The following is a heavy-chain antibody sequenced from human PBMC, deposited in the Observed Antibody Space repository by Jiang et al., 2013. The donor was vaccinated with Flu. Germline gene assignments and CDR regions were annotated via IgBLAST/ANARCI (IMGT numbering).Heavy chain of an antibody. D-gene: IGHD3-10*01. CDR2: IIPIFGTA. CDR3: ASRESRYYYYGMDV. J-gene: IGHJ6*02. Sequence: LEWMGGIIPIFGTANYAQKFQGRVTITADESTSTAYMELSSLRSEDTAVYYCASRESRYYYYGMDVWGQGTTVTVSS. V-gene: IGHV1-69*01.